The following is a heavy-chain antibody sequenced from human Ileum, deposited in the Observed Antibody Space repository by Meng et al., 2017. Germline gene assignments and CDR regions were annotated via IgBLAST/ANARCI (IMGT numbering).Heavy chain of an antibody. D-gene: IGHD6-19*01. CDR2: MSYSGST. CDR3: ARGGAVAGVWWYFDL. Sequence: LQLQESGPALVKPSETLSLTCTVSGGSISNTNYSWAWIRQPPGKGLEWIGRMSYSGSTYFNPSPKSRVAISVDTSNNQVSLKLSFVTAADTAVYYCARGGAVAGVWWYFDLWGRGTLVTVSS. J-gene: IGHJ2*01. V-gene: IGHV4-39*07. CDR1: GGSISNTNYS.